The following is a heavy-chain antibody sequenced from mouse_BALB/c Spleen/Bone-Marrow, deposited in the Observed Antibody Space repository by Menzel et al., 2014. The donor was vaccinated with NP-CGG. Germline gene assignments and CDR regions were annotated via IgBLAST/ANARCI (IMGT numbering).Heavy chain of an antibody. CDR1: GFTFSNYW. V-gene: IGHV6-6*02. CDR3: TTGFAY. Sequence: EVNVVESGGGLVQPGGSMKLSCVASGFTFSNYWMNWVRQSPEKGLEWVAEIRLKSNDYATHYAESVKGRFTISRDDSKSSVYLQMNNLRAEDTGIYYCTTGFAYWGQGTLVTVSA. CDR2: IRLKSNDYAT. J-gene: IGHJ3*01.